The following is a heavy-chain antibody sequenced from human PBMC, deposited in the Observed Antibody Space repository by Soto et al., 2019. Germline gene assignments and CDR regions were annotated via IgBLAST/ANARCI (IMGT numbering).Heavy chain of an antibody. Sequence: QLQLQESGPGLVKPSETLSLTCTVSGGSISSSSYYWGWIRQPPGKGLEWIGSIYYSGSTYYNPSLKSRVTISVDTFKNQFSLKLSSVTAADTAVYYCARCYYDFWSGQNFDYWGQGTLVTVSS. D-gene: IGHD3-3*01. CDR1: GGSISSSSYY. J-gene: IGHJ4*02. CDR2: IYYSGST. V-gene: IGHV4-39*01. CDR3: ARCYYDFWSGQNFDY.